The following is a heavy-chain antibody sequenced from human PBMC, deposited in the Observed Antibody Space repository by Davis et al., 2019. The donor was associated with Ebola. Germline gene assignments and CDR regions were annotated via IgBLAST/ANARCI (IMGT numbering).Heavy chain of an antibody. J-gene: IGHJ4*02. D-gene: IGHD3-3*01. CDR1: GFTFNNHA. Sequence: PGGSLRLSCLASGFTFNNHAMSWVRQVPGKGLEWVSAISGSGGSTYYADSVKGRFTISRDNSKNTLYLQMNSLRAEDTAVYYCAKVLRFLEWPFDYWGQGTLVTVSS. V-gene: IGHV3-23*01. CDR2: ISGSGGST. CDR3: AKVLRFLEWPFDY.